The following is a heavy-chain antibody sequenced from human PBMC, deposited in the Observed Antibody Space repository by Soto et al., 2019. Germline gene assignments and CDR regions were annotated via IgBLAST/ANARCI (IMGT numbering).Heavy chain of an antibody. Sequence: QVQLVQSGAEVKKPGASVKVSCKASGYTFTSYGISWVRQAPGQGLEWMGWISAYNGNTKYAQKHQGLFTQTPVTPTSTACMELRTLSSVATAVYSGASYSPPVDSWGRGTLCTVSS. CDR1: GYTFTSYG. J-gene: IGHJ4*02. CDR2: ISAYNGNT. V-gene: IGHV1-18*01. D-gene: IGHD2-21*01. CDR3: ASYSPPVDS.